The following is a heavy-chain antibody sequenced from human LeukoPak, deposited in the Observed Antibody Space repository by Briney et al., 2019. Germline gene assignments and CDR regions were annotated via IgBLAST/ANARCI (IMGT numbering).Heavy chain of an antibody. CDR2: ISGGGGST. V-gene: IGHV3-23*01. Sequence: GGSLRLSCAASGFTFSSYAMSWVRQSPGKGLERVSAISGGGGSTYYAYYTDSVKVRFTISRDNSKNTLYLQMNSLRAEDTAVYFCVKFNDILTGYFDYWGQGTLVTVSS. J-gene: IGHJ4*02. CDR3: VKFNDILTGYFDY. D-gene: IGHD3-9*01. CDR1: GFTFSSYA.